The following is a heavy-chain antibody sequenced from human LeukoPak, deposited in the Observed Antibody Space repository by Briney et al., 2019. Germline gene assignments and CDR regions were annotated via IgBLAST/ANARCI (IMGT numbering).Heavy chain of an antibody. D-gene: IGHD6-6*01. J-gene: IGHJ4*02. CDR3: ANVAARTFDY. Sequence: GGSLRLSCAASGFTFSSYAMHWVRQAPGKGLEWVAVISYDGSNKYYADSVKGRFTISRGNSKNTLYLQMNSLRAEDTAVYYCANVAARTFDYWGQGTLVTVSS. V-gene: IGHV3-30-3*01. CDR2: ISYDGSNK. CDR1: GFTFSSYA.